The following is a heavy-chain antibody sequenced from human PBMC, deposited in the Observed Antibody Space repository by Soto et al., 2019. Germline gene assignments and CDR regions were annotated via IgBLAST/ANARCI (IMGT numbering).Heavy chain of an antibody. V-gene: IGHV4-39*01. CDR2: IYYSGST. D-gene: IGHD6-13*01. CDR3: ARLGVAAAGFDY. Sequence: SETLFLTCTVSGGSISSSSYYWGWIRQPPGKGLEWIGSIYYSGSTYYNPSLKSRVTISVDTSKNQFSLKLSSVTAADTAVYYCARLGVAAAGFDYWGQGTLVTVSS. J-gene: IGHJ4*02. CDR1: GGSISSSSYY.